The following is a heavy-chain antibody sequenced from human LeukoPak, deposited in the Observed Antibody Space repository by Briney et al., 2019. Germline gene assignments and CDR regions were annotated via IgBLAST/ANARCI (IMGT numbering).Heavy chain of an antibody. D-gene: IGHD3-22*01. CDR1: RGTFSSYG. CDR3: ARGELGDSSGFSFFDY. Sequence: GASVKVSCKASRGTFSSYGISWARHAPGQGLEWMGGVIAIFGRVKYGQKFQGRATITTDESTSTAYMELSSLTSEDTGVYYCARGELGDSSGFSFFDYWGQGTLVTVSS. CDR2: VIAIFGRV. J-gene: IGHJ4*02. V-gene: IGHV1-69*05.